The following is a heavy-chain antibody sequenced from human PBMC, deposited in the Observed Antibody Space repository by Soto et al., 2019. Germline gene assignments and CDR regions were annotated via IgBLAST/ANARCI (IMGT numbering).Heavy chain of an antibody. V-gene: IGHV4-39*01. CDR2: IYYSGST. CDR1: GDSISSSSYY. CDR3: ARQLNAFDP. Sequence: SETLSLTCTVSGDSISSSSYYWGWIRQPPGKGLEWIGSIYYSGSTYYNPSLKSRVTISVDTSKNQFSLKLSSVTAADTAVYYCARQLNAFDPWGQGTLVTVSS. J-gene: IGHJ5*02.